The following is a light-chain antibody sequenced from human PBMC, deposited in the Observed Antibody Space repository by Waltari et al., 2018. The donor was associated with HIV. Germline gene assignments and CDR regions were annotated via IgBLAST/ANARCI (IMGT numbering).Light chain of an antibody. Sequence: IFLMQSPDSLSLSPVETATLSCRASQAINNDYLAWYQQRPGPAPRLLMYRASTRAAAIPDRFSGGGSGTDFTLTISSLEPDDFAVYYCHQYGDSSLMTFGPGTTVDL. CDR2: RAS. CDR1: QAINNDY. V-gene: IGKV3-20*01. CDR3: HQYGDSSLMT. J-gene: IGKJ3*01.